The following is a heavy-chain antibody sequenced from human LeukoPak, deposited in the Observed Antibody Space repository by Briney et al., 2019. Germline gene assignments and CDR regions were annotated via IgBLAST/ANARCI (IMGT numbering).Heavy chain of an antibody. CDR2: INPNSGGT. CDR1: GYTFTGYY. Sequence: ASVKVSCKASGYTFTGYYMHWVRQAPGQGLEWMGWINPNSGGTNYAQKFQGRVTMTRDTSISTAYMELSRLRSDDTALYNCARAYVLRFLEWLPSDYWGQGTLVTVSS. J-gene: IGHJ4*02. D-gene: IGHD3-3*01. CDR3: ARAYVLRFLEWLPSDY. V-gene: IGHV1-2*02.